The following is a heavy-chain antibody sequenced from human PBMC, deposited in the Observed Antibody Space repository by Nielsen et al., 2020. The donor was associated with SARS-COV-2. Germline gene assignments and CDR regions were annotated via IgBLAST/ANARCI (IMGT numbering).Heavy chain of an antibody. J-gene: IGHJ6*02. CDR2: ISGSGGST. Sequence: GGSLRLSCAASGFTFSDDAMTWVRQVPGKGLEWVSSISGSGGSTYYADSVKGRSAISRDNSKSTLYLQLNSLRAEDTAIYYCAKADRCYFDSYYGLLVWGQGTTVTVSS. CDR1: GFTFSDDA. D-gene: IGHD3-9*01. V-gene: IGHV3-23*01. CDR3: AKADRCYFDSYYGLLV.